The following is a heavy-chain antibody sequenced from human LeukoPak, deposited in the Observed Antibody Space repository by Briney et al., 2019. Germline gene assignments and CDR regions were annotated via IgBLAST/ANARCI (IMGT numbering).Heavy chain of an antibody. CDR1: GFAFSSYA. V-gene: IGHV3-23*01. CDR2: ISDSGDIT. CDR3: AKDRRGGSYYAATLDI. Sequence: GGSLRLSCAASGFAFSSYAMSWVRQAPGKGLEWVSGISDSGDITYYADSVKGRFTISRDNSKNTLYVQMNSLRVEDTAVYYCAKDRRGGSYYAATLDIWGQGTMVTVSS. J-gene: IGHJ3*02. D-gene: IGHD1-26*01.